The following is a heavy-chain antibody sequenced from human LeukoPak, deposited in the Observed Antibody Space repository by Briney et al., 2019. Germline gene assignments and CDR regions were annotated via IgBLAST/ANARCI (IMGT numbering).Heavy chain of an antibody. CDR1: GGSISSSSYY. D-gene: IGHD4-23*01. J-gene: IGHJ4*02. Sequence: SETLSLTCTVSGGSISSSSYYWSWIRQPPGKGLEWIGYIYYSGSTNYNPSLKSRVTISVDTSKNQFSLKLSSVTAADTAVYYCARDGDYGGNSFFDYWGQGTLVTVSS. CDR2: IYYSGST. CDR3: ARDGDYGGNSFFDY. V-gene: IGHV4-61*01.